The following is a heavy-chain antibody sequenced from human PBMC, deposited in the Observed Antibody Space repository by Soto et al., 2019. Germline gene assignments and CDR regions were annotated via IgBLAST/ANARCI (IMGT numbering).Heavy chain of an antibody. J-gene: IGHJ4*02. CDR2: IKSKTEGGTT. CDR3: TTDGGTTGDGY. D-gene: IGHD7-27*01. CDR1: SVSNAW. V-gene: IGHV3-15*07. Sequence: SVSNAWMNWGRQAPGKGLEWVGRIKSKTEGGTTDYAAPVKGRFTISRDDSKNTLYLQMNSLKTEDTAVYYCTTDGGTTGDGYWGQGTLVTVAS.